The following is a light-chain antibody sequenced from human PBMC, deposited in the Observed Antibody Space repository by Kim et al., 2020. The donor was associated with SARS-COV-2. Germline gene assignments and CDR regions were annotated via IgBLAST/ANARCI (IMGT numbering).Light chain of an antibody. CDR3: QQYTSFTLT. Sequence: ASVGDRVTITCRASQSISRYLAWYQQKPGKAPKLLIFDAYDLGSGVPSRFSGSGSGTEFTLTISGLQPDDFATYYCQQYTSFTLTFGGGTKVDIK. V-gene: IGKV1-5*01. J-gene: IGKJ4*01. CDR1: QSISRY. CDR2: DAY.